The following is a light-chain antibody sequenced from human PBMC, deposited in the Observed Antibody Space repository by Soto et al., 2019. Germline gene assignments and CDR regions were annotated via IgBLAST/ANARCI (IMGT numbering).Light chain of an antibody. CDR3: SSYTTSSTLV. V-gene: IGLV2-14*01. CDR2: EVS. Sequence: QSALTQPASVSGSPGQSITISCTGTSSDVGYYNYVSWYQHHPGKVPKLMIYEVSNRPSGVSNRFSGSKSGNTASLTISGHQAEDEADYYCSSYTTSSTLVFGGGTKLTVL. J-gene: IGLJ3*02. CDR1: SSDVGYYNY.